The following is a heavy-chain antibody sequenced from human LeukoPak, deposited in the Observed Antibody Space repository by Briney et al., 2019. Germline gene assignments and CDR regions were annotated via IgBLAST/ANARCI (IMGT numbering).Heavy chain of an antibody. Sequence: SETLSLTCIVSGGSISSSNYNWDWIRQPPGKRLEWIGSIYYSGSTYYNPSLKSRVTISVDTSKSQLSLKLSSVTAADTAMYYCVRVLRGSSGWTPFDFWGQGTLVTVSS. V-gene: IGHV4-39*01. CDR1: GGSISSSNYN. CDR2: IYYSGST. CDR3: VRVLRGSSGWTPFDF. J-gene: IGHJ4*02. D-gene: IGHD6-19*01.